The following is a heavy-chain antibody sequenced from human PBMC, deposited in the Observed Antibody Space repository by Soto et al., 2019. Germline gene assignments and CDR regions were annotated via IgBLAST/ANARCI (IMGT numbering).Heavy chain of an antibody. D-gene: IGHD5-12*01. Sequence: QVQLVESGGGVVQPGRSLRLSCAASGFTFSSYGMHWVRQAPGKGLEWVAVISYDGSNKYYADSVKGRFTISRDNSKNTMYLQINSLRAEDTAVYYCANDRRGPSGYDVGVGFDPWGQGTLVTVSS. CDR1: GFTFSSYG. CDR3: ANDRRGPSGYDVGVGFDP. J-gene: IGHJ5*02. CDR2: ISYDGSNK. V-gene: IGHV3-30*18.